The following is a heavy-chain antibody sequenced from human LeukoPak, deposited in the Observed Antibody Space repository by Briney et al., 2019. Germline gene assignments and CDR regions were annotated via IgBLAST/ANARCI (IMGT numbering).Heavy chain of an antibody. CDR2: MYYSGGA. D-gene: IGHD4-11*01. CDR1: GGSISGYY. J-gene: IGHJ4*02. V-gene: IGHV4-59*01. Sequence: PSETLSLTCTVSGGSISGYYWSWIRQPPGKGLEWIGYMYYSGGANYNPSLESRVTISVDTSKNQFSLKLNSVTAADTAVYYCARGGFGYSNPFDYWGQGTLVTVSS. CDR3: ARGGFGYSNPFDY.